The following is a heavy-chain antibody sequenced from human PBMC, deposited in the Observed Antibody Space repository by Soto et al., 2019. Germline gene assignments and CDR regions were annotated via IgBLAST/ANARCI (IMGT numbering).Heavy chain of an antibody. J-gene: IGHJ4*02. D-gene: IGHD6-6*01. V-gene: IGHV4-34*01. CDR1: GGSFSTDY. CDR2: INPSGGT. Sequence: QVQLQQWGAGLLKPSETLSLTCAVYGGSFSTDYWSWIRQPPGKGLEWIGEINPSGGTNYNPSLKSRVTISVATSKNQFSLKLSSVTAADTAVYYCARVLAARASRDFDYWVQGTLVTVSS. CDR3: ARVLAARASRDFDY.